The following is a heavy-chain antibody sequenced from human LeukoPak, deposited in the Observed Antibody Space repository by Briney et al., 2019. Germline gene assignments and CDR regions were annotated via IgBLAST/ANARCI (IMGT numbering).Heavy chain of an antibody. V-gene: IGHV1-69*02. CDR1: GGTFSSYT. CDR3: ARVKAVGWYFNY. Sequence: SVKVSCKASGGTFSSYTISWVRQAPGQGLEWMGRIIPILGIANYAQKFQGRVTITADKSTSTAYMELSSLRSEATAVYYCARVKAVGWYFNYWGQGTLVTVSS. CDR2: IIPILGIA. D-gene: IGHD6-19*01. J-gene: IGHJ4*02.